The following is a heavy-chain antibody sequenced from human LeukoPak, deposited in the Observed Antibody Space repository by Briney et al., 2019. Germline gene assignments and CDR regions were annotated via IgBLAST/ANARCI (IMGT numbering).Heavy chain of an antibody. J-gene: IGHJ4*01. CDR2: IDGGGSST. CDR3: ARGPGSSGGAYVGDY. V-gene: IGHV3-74*01. Sequence: PGGSPRLSCVASGFTFSNHWMHWVRHVPGKGLVWVSRIDGGGSSTSYADSVKGRFSISRDNGENTLYLQMNSLRVEDTAVYYCARGPGSSGGAYVGDYWGHGTLVTVSS. CDR1: GFTFSNHW. D-gene: IGHD3-22*01.